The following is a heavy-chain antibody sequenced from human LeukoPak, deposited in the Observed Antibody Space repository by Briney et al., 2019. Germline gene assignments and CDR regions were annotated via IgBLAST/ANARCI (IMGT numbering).Heavy chain of an antibody. Sequence: GGSLRLSCAASGFTFSSYAMHWVRQAPGKGLEWVAVISYDGSNKYYADSVKGRFTISRDNSKNTLYLQMNSLRVEDTAVYYCARDIAIYDSSGYNDYWGQGTLVTVSS. CDR1: GFTFSSYA. J-gene: IGHJ4*02. D-gene: IGHD3-22*01. V-gene: IGHV3-30-3*01. CDR2: ISYDGSNK. CDR3: ARDIAIYDSSGYNDY.